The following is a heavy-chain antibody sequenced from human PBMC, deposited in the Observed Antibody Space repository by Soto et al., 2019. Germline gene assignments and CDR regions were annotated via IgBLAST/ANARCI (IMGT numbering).Heavy chain of an antibody. J-gene: IGHJ6*02. CDR2: IRSKAYGGTT. CDR3: TRAPGLAAHYYYGMDV. CDR1: GFTFGDYA. V-gene: IGHV3-49*04. D-gene: IGHD6-6*01. Sequence: GGSLRLSCTASGFTFGDYAMSWVRQAPGKGLEWVGFIRSKAYGGTTEYAASVKGRFTISRDDSKSIAYLQMNSLKTEDTAVYYCTRAPGLAAHYYYGMDVWGQGTTVTVSS.